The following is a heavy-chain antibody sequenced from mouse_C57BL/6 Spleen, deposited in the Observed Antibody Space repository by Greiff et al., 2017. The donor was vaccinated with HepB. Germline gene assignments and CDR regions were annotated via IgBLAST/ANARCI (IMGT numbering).Heavy chain of an antibody. CDR1: GYTFTDYE. Sequence: VQLQQSGAELVRPGASVTLSCKASGYTFTDYEMHWVKQTPVHGLEWIGAIDPETGGTAYNQKFKGKAILTADKSSSTAYMELRSLTSEDSAVYYCTINYYGSSPYAMDYWGQGTSVTVSS. CDR2: IDPETGGT. J-gene: IGHJ4*01. V-gene: IGHV1-15*01. D-gene: IGHD1-1*01. CDR3: TINYYGSSPYAMDY.